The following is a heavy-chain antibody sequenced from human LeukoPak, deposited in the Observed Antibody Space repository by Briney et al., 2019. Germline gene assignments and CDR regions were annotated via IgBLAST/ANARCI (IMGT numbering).Heavy chain of an antibody. V-gene: IGHV1-18*01. CDR2: ISAYNGNT. J-gene: IGHJ1*01. Sequence: GASVKVSCKASGYTFTSYGISWVRQAPGQGLKWMGWISAYNGNTNYAQKLQGRVTMTTDTSTSTAYMELRSLRSDDAAVYYCATTYYDFWSGFQNAEYFQHWGQGTLVTVTS. CDR1: GYTFTSYG. D-gene: IGHD3-3*01. CDR3: ATTYYDFWSGFQNAEYFQH.